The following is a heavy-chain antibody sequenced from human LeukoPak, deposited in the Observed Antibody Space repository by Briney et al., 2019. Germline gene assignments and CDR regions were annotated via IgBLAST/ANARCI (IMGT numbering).Heavy chain of an antibody. CDR1: GYTFTSYG. CDR2: ISAYNGNT. Sequence: ASVKVSCKASGYTFTSYGISWVRQAPGQGLEWMGWISAYNGNTHYAQKLQGRVTMTTDTSTSTVYMELRSLRSDDTAVYYCARDYYDSSGYWGRDYWGQGTLVTVSS. V-gene: IGHV1-18*01. J-gene: IGHJ4*02. D-gene: IGHD3-22*01. CDR3: ARDYYDSSGYWGRDY.